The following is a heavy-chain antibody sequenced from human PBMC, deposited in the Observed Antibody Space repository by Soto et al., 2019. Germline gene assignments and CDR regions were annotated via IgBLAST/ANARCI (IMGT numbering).Heavy chain of an antibody. CDR2: IIPILGIA. J-gene: IGHJ6*02. V-gene: IGHV1-69*02. CDR3: ARGPWSNYYYYGMDV. D-gene: IGHD3-3*01. CDR1: GGTFSSYT. Sequence: GASVKVSCKASGGTFSSYTISWVRQAPGQGLEWMGRIIPILGIANYAQKFQGRVTITADKSTSTAYMELSSLRSEDTAVYYCARGPWSNYYYYGMDVWGQGTTVT.